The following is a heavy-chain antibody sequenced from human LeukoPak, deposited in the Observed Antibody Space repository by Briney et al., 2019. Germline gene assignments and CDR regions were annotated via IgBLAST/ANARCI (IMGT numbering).Heavy chain of an antibody. CDR2: VSPNSGNT. D-gene: IGHD7-27*01. CDR1: GYTFTSYD. V-gene: IGHV1-8*01. CDR3: ARGPPTWEYDN. J-gene: IGHJ4*02. Sequence: GASVKVSCKASGYTFTSYDINWVRQATGQGPEWMGWVSPNSGNTGYAQKFQGRVTMTRSTSMSTAYMELSSLRSEDTAVYYCARGPPTWEYDNGGQETLVTVSS.